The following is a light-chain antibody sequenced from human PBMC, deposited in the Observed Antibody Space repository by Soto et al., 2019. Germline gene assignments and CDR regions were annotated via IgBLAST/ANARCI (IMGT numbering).Light chain of an antibody. CDR1: SSDVGSYNL. CDR3: SSYTSSSTPYV. CDR2: EVS. V-gene: IGLV2-14*02. Sequence: QSALTQPASVSGSPGQSITISCTGTSSDVGSYNLVSWYQQHPGKAPKLMIYEVSKRPSGVSNRFSGSKSGNTASLTISGLQAEDEADYYCSSYTSSSTPYVFGTGTKATVL. J-gene: IGLJ1*01.